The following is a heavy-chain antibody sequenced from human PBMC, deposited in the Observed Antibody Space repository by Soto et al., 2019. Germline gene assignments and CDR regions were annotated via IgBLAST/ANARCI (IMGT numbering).Heavy chain of an antibody. Sequence: GGCLRRSCAPSGFTFSSYAMSWVRQAPGKGLEWVSAISGSGGSTYYADSVKGRFTISRDNSKNTVYLQMNSLRAEDTAVYYCAKEHTRVAGLFDYWRQGTLVTVSS. CDR1: GFTFSSYA. CDR3: AKEHTRVAGLFDY. D-gene: IGHD6-19*01. V-gene: IGHV3-23*01. J-gene: IGHJ4*02. CDR2: ISGSGGST.